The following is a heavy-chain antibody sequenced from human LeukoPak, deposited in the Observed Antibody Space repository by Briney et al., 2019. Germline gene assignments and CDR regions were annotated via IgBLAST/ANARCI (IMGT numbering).Heavy chain of an antibody. Sequence: RGESLKISCQGSGYSFTNYWIGWVRQMPGKGLEWMGIIYPGDSDTRYSPSFQGQVTISADKSISTAYLQWSSLKASDTAMYYCARPHSVGAMGYFDYWGQGTLVTVSS. CDR1: GYSFTNYW. CDR2: IYPGDSDT. D-gene: IGHD1-26*01. J-gene: IGHJ4*02. V-gene: IGHV5-51*01. CDR3: ARPHSVGAMGYFDY.